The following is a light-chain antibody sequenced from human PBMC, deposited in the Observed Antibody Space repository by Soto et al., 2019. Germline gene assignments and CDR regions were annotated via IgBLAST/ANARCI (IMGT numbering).Light chain of an antibody. CDR3: QQSSTYPLT. CDR1: QIITTF. CDR2: DAS. J-gene: IGKJ4*01. V-gene: IGKV1-5*01. Sequence: DIQMTLSPSTLSASIVDRVTITCRASQIITTFLGWYQQNPWNAPQILIYDASKLEPGVPSRPSGRGSGTEFTLTISSLQPDDFATYYCQQSSTYPLTFGGGTMVDI.